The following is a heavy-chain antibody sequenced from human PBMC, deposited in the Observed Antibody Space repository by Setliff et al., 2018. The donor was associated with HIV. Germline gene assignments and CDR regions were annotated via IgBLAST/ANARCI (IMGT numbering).Heavy chain of an antibody. CDR1: GESSNNDA. D-gene: IGHD2-21*02. J-gene: IGHJ3*02. Sequence: SETLSLTCAVFGESSNNDAWSWIRQPPGKGLEWIGYIYYSGSTNYNPSLKSRVTISVDTSKMQFSLKLRSVTAADTAMYYCARLLQGGNYAFDIWGQGTMVTVSS. V-gene: IGHV4-59*08. CDR2: IYYSGST. CDR3: ARLLQGGNYAFDI.